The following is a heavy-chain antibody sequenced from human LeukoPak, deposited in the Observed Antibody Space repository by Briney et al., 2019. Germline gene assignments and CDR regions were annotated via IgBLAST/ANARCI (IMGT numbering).Heavy chain of an antibody. D-gene: IGHD6-13*01. V-gene: IGHV4-39*01. CDR2: IYYSGST. CDR3: ARQAGYSSSWLDC. CDR1: GGSISSSSYY. J-gene: IGHJ4*02. Sequence: SETLSLTCTVSGGSISSSSYYWGWIRQPPGKGLEWIGSIYYSGSTYYNPSLKSRVTISVDTSKNQFSLKLSSVTAADTAVYYCARQAGYSSSWLDCWGQGTLVTVSS.